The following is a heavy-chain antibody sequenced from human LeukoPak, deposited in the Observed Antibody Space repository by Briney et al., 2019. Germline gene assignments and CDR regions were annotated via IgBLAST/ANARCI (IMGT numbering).Heavy chain of an antibody. CDR2: INPNSGGT. J-gene: IGHJ5*01. V-gene: IGHV1-2*02. Sequence: ASVTVSFKASGYTFTGYYMHWVRHAPGQGLEWMGWINPNSGGTYYAQKFQGRVTMTRDTSISTAYMELSRLRSDDTAVYYCARDLRNNCFDSWGQGTLVTVSS. CDR3: ARDLRNNCFDS. CDR1: GYTFTGYY.